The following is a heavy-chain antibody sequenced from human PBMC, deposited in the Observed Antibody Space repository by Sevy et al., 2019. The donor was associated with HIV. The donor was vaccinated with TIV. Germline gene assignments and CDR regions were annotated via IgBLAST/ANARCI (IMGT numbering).Heavy chain of an antibody. D-gene: IGHD6-19*01. Sequence: GGSLSLSCAASGFTFSNYWMSWVRQAPGKGLEGVANIKQEGSENHYLASVKGRFTISRDNAKTSLYLQLNSLRAEDTAVYFCARDKPHSSAWFYYFDSWGQGTLVTVSS. V-gene: IGHV3-7*01. J-gene: IGHJ4*02. CDR1: GFTFSNYW. CDR2: IKQEGSEN. CDR3: ARDKPHSSAWFYYFDS.